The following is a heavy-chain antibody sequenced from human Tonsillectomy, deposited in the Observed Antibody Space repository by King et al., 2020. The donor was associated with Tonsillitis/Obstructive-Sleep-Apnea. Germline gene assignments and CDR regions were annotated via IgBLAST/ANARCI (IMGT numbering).Heavy chain of an antibody. D-gene: IGHD2/OR15-2a*01. CDR1: GFTFSSYA. V-gene: IGHV3-30*04. CDR3: ARDKESAFDF. J-gene: IGHJ4*02. Sequence: VQLVESGGGVVQPGRSLRLSCAASGFTFSSYAMHWVRQAPGRGLEGVAVISYDGSNKYYADSVKGRFTISRDNSKNTLYLQMNSLRAEDTAVYYCARDKESAFDFWGQGTLVTVSS. CDR2: ISYDGSNK.